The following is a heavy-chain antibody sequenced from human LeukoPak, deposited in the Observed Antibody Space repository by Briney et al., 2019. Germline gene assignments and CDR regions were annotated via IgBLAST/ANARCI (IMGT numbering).Heavy chain of an antibody. CDR2: IHYSGRG. D-gene: IGHD3-16*01. J-gene: IGHJ6*02. Sequence: SETLSLTCTVSGGSINGHDWTWVRQPPGQGLEWIGQIHYSGRGAYNPSLKRRVTISVDTSKNQISLNPNSVTAADTAVYYCARFGVDYDRDVWGQGTTVAVSS. V-gene: IGHV4-59*11. CDR1: GGSINGHD. CDR3: ARFGVDYDRDV.